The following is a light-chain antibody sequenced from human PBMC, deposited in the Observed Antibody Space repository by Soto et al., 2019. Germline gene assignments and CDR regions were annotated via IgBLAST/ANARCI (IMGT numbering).Light chain of an antibody. CDR1: SSDVGGYNY. V-gene: IGLV2-14*01. Sequence: QSVLTQPASVSGPPGQSITISCTGTSSDVGGYNYVSWYQQHPGKAPKLMIYEVSNRPSGVSNRFSGSKSGNTASLTISGLQAEDEADYYCSSYTRSSTYVFGTGTKVTVL. CDR2: EVS. CDR3: SSYTRSSTYV. J-gene: IGLJ1*01.